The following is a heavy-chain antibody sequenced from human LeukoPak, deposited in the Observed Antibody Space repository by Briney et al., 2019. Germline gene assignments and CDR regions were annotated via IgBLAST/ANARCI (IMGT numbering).Heavy chain of an antibody. CDR2: IYSGGST. J-gene: IGHJ4*02. Sequence: GGSPRLSCAASGFTVSSNYMSWVRQAPGKGLEWVSVIYSGGSTYYADSVKGRFTISRDNSKNTLYLQMNSLRAEDTAVYYCAIRITMIVGTFDYWGQGTLVTVSS. CDR1: GFTVSSNY. V-gene: IGHV3-53*01. D-gene: IGHD3-22*01. CDR3: AIRITMIVGTFDY.